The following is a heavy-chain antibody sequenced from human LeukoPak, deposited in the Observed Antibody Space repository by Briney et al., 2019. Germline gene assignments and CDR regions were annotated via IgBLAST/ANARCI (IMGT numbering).Heavy chain of an antibody. D-gene: IGHD3-10*01. Sequence: GGSLRLSCAASGLSFSSFAMSWVRQGPARGLEWVSSIRGNGETFYADSVKGRFTLSSDSSRNTLYLQMNSLRAEDTAVYYCARHYYGSGSYYVHWGQGTLVTVSS. J-gene: IGHJ4*02. CDR2: IRGNGET. CDR1: GLSFSSFA. CDR3: ARHYYGSGSYYVH. V-gene: IGHV3-23*01.